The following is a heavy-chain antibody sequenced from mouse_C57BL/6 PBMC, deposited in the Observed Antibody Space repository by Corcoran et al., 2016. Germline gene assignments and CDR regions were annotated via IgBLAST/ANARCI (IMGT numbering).Heavy chain of an antibody. D-gene: IGHD2-5*01. CDR2: INPNNGGT. J-gene: IGHJ3*01. Sequence: EVQLQQSGPELVKPGASVKIPCKASGYTFTDYNMDWVKQSHGKSLEWIGDINPNNGGTIYNQKFKGKATLTVDKSPSTAYMELRSLTSEDTAVYYCARAYYSNYGWFAYWGQGTLVTVSA. CDR1: GYTFTDYN. CDR3: ARAYYSNYGWFAY. V-gene: IGHV1-18*01.